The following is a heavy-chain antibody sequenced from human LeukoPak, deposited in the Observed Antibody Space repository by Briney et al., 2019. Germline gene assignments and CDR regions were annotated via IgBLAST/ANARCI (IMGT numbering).Heavy chain of an antibody. CDR2: SGGST. J-gene: IGHJ4*02. V-gene: IGHV3-23*01. Sequence: SGGSTYYADSVKGRFTISRDNSKNTLYLQMNSLRAEDTAVYFCAKVSAAGGYYFDYWGQGTLVTVSS. CDR3: AKVSAAGGYYFDY. D-gene: IGHD6-13*01.